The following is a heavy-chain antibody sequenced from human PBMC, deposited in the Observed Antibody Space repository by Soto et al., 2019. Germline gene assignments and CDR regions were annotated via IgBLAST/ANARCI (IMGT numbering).Heavy chain of an antibody. J-gene: IGHJ4*02. Sequence: QVQLQESGPGLVKPSQTLSLTCTVSGGSISSGGYYWSWIRPHPGKGLEWIGYLYYSGSTYYNPSLKSRVTISVDTSKNQVFLKLSSVTAADTAMYYCARGREVRPDLWSGLIRVYFDYWGQGTLVTVSS. CDR2: LYYSGST. V-gene: IGHV4-31*03. CDR3: ARGREVRPDLWSGLIRVYFDY. CDR1: GGSISSGGYY. D-gene: IGHD3-3*01.